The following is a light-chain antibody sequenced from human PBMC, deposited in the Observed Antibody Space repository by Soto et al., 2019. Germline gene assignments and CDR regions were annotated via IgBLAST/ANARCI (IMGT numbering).Light chain of an antibody. CDR1: QSLSSRY. CDR2: GAS. J-gene: IGKJ4*01. Sequence: EIVLTQSPGTLSLSPGDRATLSCRASQSLSSRYLAWYRQKPGQAPRLLIYGASNRATGIPDRFSGSGSGTDFTLTLSRLEPDDFAVYYCQQYSSSPPTVGGGTKVEIK. CDR3: QQYSSSPPT. V-gene: IGKV3-20*01.